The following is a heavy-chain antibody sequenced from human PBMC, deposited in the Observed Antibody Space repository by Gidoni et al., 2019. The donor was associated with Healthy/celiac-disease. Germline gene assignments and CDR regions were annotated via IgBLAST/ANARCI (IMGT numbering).Heavy chain of an antibody. CDR1: GYTFPSYY. V-gene: IGHV1-46*03. CDR2: INPSGGST. J-gene: IGHJ4*02. CDR3: ATARGGWSPGLDY. Sequence: QVQLVQSGAEVKKPGASVKVSCQASGYTFPSYYMPWVRQAPGQGLEWMGIINPSGGSTSYAQKFQGRVTMTRDTSTSTVYMELSSLRSEDTAVYYCATARGGWSPGLDYWGQGTLVTVSS. D-gene: IGHD6-19*01.